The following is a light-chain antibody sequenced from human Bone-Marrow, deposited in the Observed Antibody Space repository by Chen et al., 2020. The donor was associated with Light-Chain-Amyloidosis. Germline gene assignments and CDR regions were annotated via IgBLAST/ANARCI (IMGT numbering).Light chain of an antibody. CDR2: WDS. V-gene: IGKV4-1*01. CDR1: QSVLDSSNNKNY. Sequence: DIVMTQFPDSLAVSLGERATINCKSSQSVLDSSNNKNYLAWYQKKPGQPPKVLISWDSTRESGVPDRFSGSGYWTDFTLTISNVQAEDVAVYYCQQFFSTLTFGQGTKLEIK. J-gene: IGKJ2*01. CDR3: QQFFSTLT.